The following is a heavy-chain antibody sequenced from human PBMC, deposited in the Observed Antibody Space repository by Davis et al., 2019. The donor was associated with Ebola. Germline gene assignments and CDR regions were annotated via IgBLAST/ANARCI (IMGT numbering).Heavy chain of an antibody. CDR3: ATARIAARPLMYYYYYGMDV. CDR2: ISAYNGNT. V-gene: IGHV1-18*01. J-gene: IGHJ6*02. D-gene: IGHD6-6*01. Sequence: ASVKVSCKASGYTFTSYGISWVRQAPGQGLEWMGWISAYNGNTNYAQKLQGRVTMTEDTSTDTAYMELSSLRSEDTAVYYCATARIAARPLMYYYYYGMDVWGQGTTVTVSS. CDR1: GYTFTSYG.